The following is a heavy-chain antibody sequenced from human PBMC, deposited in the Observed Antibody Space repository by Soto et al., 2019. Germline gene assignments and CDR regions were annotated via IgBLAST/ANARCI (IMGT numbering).Heavy chain of an antibody. CDR3: VRGGNPYHYATSGPGTFDI. Sequence: QVQLQESGPGLVKPSQTLSLTCSVSGDSVSSGDSYWSWIRQPPGKALEWIGYTSFSGYTSYSPSLKSRVTISVDMSKSQFSLRLTSVTAADTAVYYCVRGGNPYHYATSGPGTFDIWGQGTLVSVSS. J-gene: IGHJ4*02. V-gene: IGHV4-30-4*01. CDR1: GDSVSSGDSY. CDR2: TSFSGYT. D-gene: IGHD1-26*01.